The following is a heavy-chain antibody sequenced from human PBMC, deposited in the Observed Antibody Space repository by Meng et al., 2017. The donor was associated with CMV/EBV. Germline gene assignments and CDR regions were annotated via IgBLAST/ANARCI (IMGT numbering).Heavy chain of an antibody. Sequence: GGSLRLSCAASGFTFSSYWMSWVRQAPGKGLEWVANIKQDGSEKYYVDSVKGRFTISRDNAKNSLYPQMNSLRAEDTAVYYCARDMVVPATASYYFDYWGQGTLVTVSS. CDR1: GFTFSSYW. CDR3: ARDMVVPATASYYFDY. CDR2: IKQDGSEK. V-gene: IGHV3-7*01. D-gene: IGHD2-2*01. J-gene: IGHJ4*02.